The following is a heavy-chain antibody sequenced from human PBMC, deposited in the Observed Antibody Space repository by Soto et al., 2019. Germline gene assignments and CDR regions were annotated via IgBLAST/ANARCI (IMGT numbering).Heavy chain of an antibody. D-gene: IGHD3-3*01. CDR2: ISYDGSNK. J-gene: IGHJ6*02. V-gene: IGHV3-30-3*01. CDR3: ARVLRDAYYDFWSGYQQGEGYYYGMDV. CDR1: GFTFSSYA. Sequence: GGSLRLSCAASGFTFSSYAMHWVRQAPGKGLEWVAVISYDGSNKYYADSVKGRFTISRDNSKNTLYLQMNSLRAEDTAVYYCARVLRDAYYDFWSGYQQGEGYYYGMDVWGQGTTVTVSS.